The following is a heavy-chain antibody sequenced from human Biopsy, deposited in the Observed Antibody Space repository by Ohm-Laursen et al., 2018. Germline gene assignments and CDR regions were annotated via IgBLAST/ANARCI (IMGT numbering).Heavy chain of an antibody. CDR2: INSDGSST. J-gene: IGHJ4*02. D-gene: IGHD3-10*01. V-gene: IGHV3-74*01. Sequence: LSLTCAASEFIFSRFWMYWVRQAPGKGLVWVSRINSDGSSTNYADAVKGRFTISRDNAKDTVFLQMNSLRAEDTAVYYCTRAEAGSGSLLYFDYWGQGTLVTVSS. CDR3: TRAEAGSGSLLYFDY. CDR1: EFIFSRFW.